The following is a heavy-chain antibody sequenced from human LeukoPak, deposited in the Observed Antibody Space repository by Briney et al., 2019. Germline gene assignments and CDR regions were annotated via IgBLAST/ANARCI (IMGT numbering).Heavy chain of an antibody. CDR2: VNLQGST. CDR3: AREGGPYRPLDY. J-gene: IGHJ4*02. Sequence: SGTLSLTCGVSGGSISNTNWWTLVRQPPGKGLEWIVEVNLQGSTNYNPSLKSRVAISVDKSENHISLKLTSVTAADTAVYYCAREGGPYRPLDYSGQGTLVTVAS. CDR1: GGSISNTNW. V-gene: IGHV4-4*02.